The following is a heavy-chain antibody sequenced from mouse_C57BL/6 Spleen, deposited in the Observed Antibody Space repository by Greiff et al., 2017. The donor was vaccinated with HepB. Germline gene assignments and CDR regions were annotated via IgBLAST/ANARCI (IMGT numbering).Heavy chain of an antibody. CDR2: IYPSDSET. V-gene: IGHV1-61*01. Sequence: VQLQQSGAELVRPGSSVKLSCKASGYTFTSYWMDWVKQRPGQGLEWIGNIYPSDSETHYNQKFKDKATLTVDKSSSTAYMQLSSLTSEDSAVYYCARRHSSGYPAWFAYWGQGTLVTVSA. CDR1: GYTFTSYW. J-gene: IGHJ3*01. CDR3: ARRHSSGYPAWFAY. D-gene: IGHD3-1*01.